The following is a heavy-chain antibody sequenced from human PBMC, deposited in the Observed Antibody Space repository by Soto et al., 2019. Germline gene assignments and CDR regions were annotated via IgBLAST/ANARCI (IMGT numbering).Heavy chain of an antibody. V-gene: IGHV3-48*03. CDR1: GFTFSRYE. D-gene: IGHD3-9*01. J-gene: IGHJ4*02. CDR3: ARAQIRYFDWLLDY. Sequence: GGSLRLSCADSGFTFSRYEMNWVRQAPGKGLEWVSYISNSSSTIYYSDSVKGRFTISRDNAKNSLYLQMNSLRDDDTAVYYCARAQIRYFDWLLDYWGQGTLVTVSS. CDR2: ISNSSSTI.